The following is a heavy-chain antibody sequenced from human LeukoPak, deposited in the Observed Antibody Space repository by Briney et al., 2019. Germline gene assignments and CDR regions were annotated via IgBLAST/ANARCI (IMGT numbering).Heavy chain of an antibody. D-gene: IGHD5-24*01. CDR1: GYTFTSYY. Sequence: ASVKVSCKASGYTFTSYYMHWVRQAPGQGLEWMGIINPSGGSTSYAQKFQGRVTMARDTSTSTVYMELSSLRSEDTAVYYCARKHLMGRDGYNRYAFDIWGQGTMVTVSS. V-gene: IGHV1-46*01. CDR2: INPSGGST. CDR3: ARKHLMGRDGYNRYAFDI. J-gene: IGHJ3*02.